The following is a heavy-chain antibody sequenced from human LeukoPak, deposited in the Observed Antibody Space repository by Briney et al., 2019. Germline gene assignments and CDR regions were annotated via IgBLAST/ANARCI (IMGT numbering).Heavy chain of an antibody. CDR1: GFTFSSYA. D-gene: IGHD3-22*01. Sequence: GSLRLSFAASGFTFSSYAMSWVRQAPGKGLEWVSAISCSGGSTYYADSVKGRFTISRDNSKNTLYLQMNSLRAEDTAVYYCAKDEWPRYYYDSSGYFPYYGMDVWGQGTTVTVSS. V-gene: IGHV3-23*01. CDR2: ISCSGGST. J-gene: IGHJ6*02. CDR3: AKDEWPRYYYDSSGYFPYYGMDV.